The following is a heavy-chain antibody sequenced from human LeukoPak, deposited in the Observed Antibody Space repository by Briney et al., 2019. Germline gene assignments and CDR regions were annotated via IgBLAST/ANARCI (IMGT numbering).Heavy chain of an antibody. D-gene: IGHD4-17*01. CDR3: AREGGTREYNGDTWRHFFDF. J-gene: IGHJ4*02. V-gene: IGHV1-46*01. Sequence: GASVKVSYKASGYSFSVYSIDWVRQAPGQGLEWVGTINPNGGTTSFAQKFQGRVTLTRDMSTNTVSMELRSLRPEDTAVYFCAREGGTREYNGDTWRHFFDFWGQGTLVTVSA. CDR2: INPNGGTT. CDR1: GYSFSVYS.